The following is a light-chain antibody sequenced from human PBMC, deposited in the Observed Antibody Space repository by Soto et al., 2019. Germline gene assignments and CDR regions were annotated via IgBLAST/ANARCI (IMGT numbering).Light chain of an antibody. CDR2: GAS. CDR1: QSVSSNY. V-gene: IGKV3-20*01. J-gene: IGKJ3*01. Sequence: EIVLTQSPATLSLSPGERATLSCRASQSVSSNYLAWYQQRPGQAPRLLIFGASYRATGIPDRFSGSGSGTSFTLTISTLATLDFAVYNSEHSSTSAPAFTSGPAPKVD. CDR3: EHSSTSAPAFT.